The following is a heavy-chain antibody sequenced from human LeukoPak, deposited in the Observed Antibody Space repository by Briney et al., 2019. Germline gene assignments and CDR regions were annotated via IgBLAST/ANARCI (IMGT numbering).Heavy chain of an antibody. J-gene: IGHJ4*02. Sequence: GASVKVSCKASGYTFTGYYMHWVRQAPGQGLEWMGRINPNSGGTNYAQKCQGRVTMTRNTSISTAYMELSRLRSDDTAVYYCARNIGSYYYDSSFDYWGQGTLVTVSS. D-gene: IGHD3-22*01. CDR2: INPNSGGT. V-gene: IGHV1-2*06. CDR3: ARNIGSYYYDSSFDY. CDR1: GYTFTGYY.